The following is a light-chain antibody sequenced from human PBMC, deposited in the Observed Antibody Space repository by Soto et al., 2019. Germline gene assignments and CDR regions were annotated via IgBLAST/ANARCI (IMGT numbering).Light chain of an antibody. CDR1: RSGVGAYYH. Sequence: QSALTQPPSVSGSPGQSVTISCTGTRSGVGAYYHVSWYQHPPGKAPNLMIYEVNQRPAGVPDRFSGSKSGNTASPTVSGRQAEDEADDYCSSWDYNRNNEVFGGGTKVTVL. CDR2: EVN. J-gene: IGLJ2*01. CDR3: SSWDYNRNNEV. V-gene: IGLV2-8*01.